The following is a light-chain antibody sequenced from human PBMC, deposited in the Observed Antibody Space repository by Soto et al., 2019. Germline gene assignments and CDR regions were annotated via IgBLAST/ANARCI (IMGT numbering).Light chain of an antibody. CDR3: ASWDSSLYAVV. J-gene: IGLJ3*02. CDR1: SSNIGKNF. CDR2: ENN. V-gene: IGLV1-51*02. Sequence: QSVLTQPPSVSAAPGQKVIISCSGGSSNIGKNFVSWYQQVPGTAPKFLMYENNKRPSGIPDRFSGSKSGTSVTLAITGLQTGDEGDYYCASWDSSLYAVVFGGGTKLTVL.